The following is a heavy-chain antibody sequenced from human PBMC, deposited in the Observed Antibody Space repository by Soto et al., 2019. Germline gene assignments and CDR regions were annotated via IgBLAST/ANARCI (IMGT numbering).Heavy chain of an antibody. V-gene: IGHV4-39*01. CDR2: IYYSGST. CDR1: GSSIGSSSYY. Sequence: SETLSLTCTVSGSSIGSSSYYWGWIRQPPGKGLEWIGSIYYSGSTYYNPSLKSRVTISVDTSKNQFSLKLSSVTAADTAVYYCARNGYSSGWWDDYFDYWGQGTQVTVS. D-gene: IGHD6-19*01. J-gene: IGHJ4*02. CDR3: ARNGYSSGWWDDYFDY.